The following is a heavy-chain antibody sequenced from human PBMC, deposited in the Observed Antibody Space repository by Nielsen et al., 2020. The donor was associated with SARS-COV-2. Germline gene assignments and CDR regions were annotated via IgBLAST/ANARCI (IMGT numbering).Heavy chain of an antibody. D-gene: IGHD3-3*01. V-gene: IGHV3-30-3*02. CDR1: GFTFSSYA. Sequence: GESLKISCAASGFTFSSYAMHWVRQAPGKGLEWVAVISYDGSNKYYADSVKGRFTISRDNSKNTLYLQMNSLRAEDTAVYYCAKCDFWSGYHIISYYYYYYGMDVWGQGTTVTVSS. CDR2: ISYDGSNK. CDR3: AKCDFWSGYHIISYYYYYYGMDV. J-gene: IGHJ6*02.